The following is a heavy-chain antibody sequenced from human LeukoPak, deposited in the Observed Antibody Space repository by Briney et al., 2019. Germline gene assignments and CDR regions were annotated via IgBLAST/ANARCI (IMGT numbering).Heavy chain of an antibody. J-gene: IGHJ3*02. Sequence: SETLSLTCTVSGDSINSYHWSWIRQPPGKGLEWIGYISYSGSTRYNPSFQSRVTISMEMSKTHFSLKLTSVTAADTAVYYCARLLNNDNSGDPDTFDMWGPGTMVTVSS. CDR1: GDSINSYH. CDR2: ISYSGST. D-gene: IGHD3-22*01. V-gene: IGHV4-59*08. CDR3: ARLLNNDNSGDPDTFDM.